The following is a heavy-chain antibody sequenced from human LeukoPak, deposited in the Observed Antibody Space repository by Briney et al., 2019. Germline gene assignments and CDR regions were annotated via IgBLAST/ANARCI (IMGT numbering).Heavy chain of an antibody. J-gene: IGHJ6*03. D-gene: IGHD3-16*02. CDR2: ISYDGSNK. V-gene: IGHV3-30-3*02. CDR1: GFTFSSYA. Sequence: SGGSLRLSCAASGFTFSSYAMHWVRQAPGKGLEWVAVISYDGSNKYYADSVKGRFTISRDNSKNTLYLQMDGLRPEDTAVYYCAKSWGYTRPYYNYMDVWGKGTTVTVSS. CDR3: AKSWGYTRPYYNYMDV.